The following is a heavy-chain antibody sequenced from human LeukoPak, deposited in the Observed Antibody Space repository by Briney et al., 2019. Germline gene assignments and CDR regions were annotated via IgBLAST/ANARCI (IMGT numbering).Heavy chain of an antibody. J-gene: IGHJ4*02. Sequence: GGSLRLSCAASGFTFSSFAMSWVRQTPGKGLEWVSTISHDGGSTYFADSVKGRFTISRDNSKSTLYLQRNSLRAEDTALYFCAKDFSSGLFDYWGQGTLVAVSS. CDR3: AKDFSSGLFDY. CDR2: ISHDGGST. CDR1: GFTFSSFA. D-gene: IGHD6-19*01. V-gene: IGHV3-23*01.